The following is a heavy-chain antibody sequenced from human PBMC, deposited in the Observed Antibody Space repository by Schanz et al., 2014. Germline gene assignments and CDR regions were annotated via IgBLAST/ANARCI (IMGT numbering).Heavy chain of an antibody. CDR3: VTPSARIADRHELGQFDY. CDR2: IIPIFGTA. Sequence: QAQLVQFGAEGKKPGTSVKVSCKASGGTFSSYAISWVRQAPGQGLEWIGGIIPIFGTANYAQKFQGRVTFTADESTSTASMELSSLRSEDTAVYYCVTPSARIADRHELGQFDYWCQGTLVTVSP. D-gene: IGHD6-6*01. J-gene: IGHJ4*02. CDR1: GGTFSSYA. V-gene: IGHV1-69*01.